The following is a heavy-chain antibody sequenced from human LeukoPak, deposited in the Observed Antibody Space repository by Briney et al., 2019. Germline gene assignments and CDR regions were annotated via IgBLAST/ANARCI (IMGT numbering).Heavy chain of an antibody. V-gene: IGHV3-23*01. CDR2: ISGSGANT. D-gene: IGHD1-26*01. Sequence: PGASPRLSCAASGFTFSSYGMTWVRQAPGKGLEWVSSISGSGANTYYVGSVKGRFTISRDNSKNTVHLQVSSLRAEDTAVYHCARVLKGESGALGVDVWGQGTTVTVSS. J-gene: IGHJ6*02. CDR3: ARVLKGESGALGVDV. CDR1: GFTFSSYG.